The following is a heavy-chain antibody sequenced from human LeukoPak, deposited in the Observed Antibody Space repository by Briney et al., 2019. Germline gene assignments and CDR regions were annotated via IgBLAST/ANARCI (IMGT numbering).Heavy chain of an antibody. CDR3: ARPNIRYCSGGACCNDGSDY. CDR1: GGSISSSNYY. Sequence: SETLSLTCTVSGGSISSSNYYWGWIRQPPGKGLEWIGSIYYSGSTYYSPSLKSRVTISVDTSKNQFSLKLSSVTAADTAVYYCARPNIRYCSGGACCNDGSDYWGQGTLVTVSS. D-gene: IGHD2-15*01. V-gene: IGHV4-39*07. J-gene: IGHJ4*02. CDR2: IYYSGST.